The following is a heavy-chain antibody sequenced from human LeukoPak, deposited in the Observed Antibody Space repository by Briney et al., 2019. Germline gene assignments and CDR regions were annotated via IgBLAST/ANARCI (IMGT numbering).Heavy chain of an antibody. CDR1: GYSNSSGYY. J-gene: IGHJ4*02. V-gene: IGHV4-38-2*02. Sequence: SETLALTCTVSGYSNSSGYYWGWIRQPPGKGLEWIGSIYHSGSTYYNPSLKSRVTISVETSKNQFSLKLSSVTAADTAVYYCARSRGYSYGTTFLDYWGQGTLVTVSS. CDR2: IYHSGST. D-gene: IGHD5-18*01. CDR3: ARSRGYSYGTTFLDY.